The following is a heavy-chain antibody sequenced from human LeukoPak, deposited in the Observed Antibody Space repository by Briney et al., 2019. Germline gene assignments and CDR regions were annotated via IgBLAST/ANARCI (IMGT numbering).Heavy chain of an antibody. CDR3: ARARGGVVVVAASKSYYYYYMDV. D-gene: IGHD2-15*01. Sequence: ASVKVSCKASGYTFTSYDINRVRQATGQGLEWMGWMNPNSGNTGYAQKFQGRVTITRNTSISTAYMELSSLRSEDTAVYYCARARGGVVVVAASKSYYYYYMDVWGKGTTVTVSS. CDR2: MNPNSGNT. CDR1: GYTFTSYD. J-gene: IGHJ6*03. V-gene: IGHV1-8*03.